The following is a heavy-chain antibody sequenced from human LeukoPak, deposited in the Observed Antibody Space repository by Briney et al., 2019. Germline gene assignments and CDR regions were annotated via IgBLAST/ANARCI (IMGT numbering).Heavy chain of an antibody. CDR2: INHSGST. J-gene: IGHJ4*02. D-gene: IGHD3-22*01. CDR3: ARTKPGSSGSLQAPFDY. CDR1: GGSISSGGYY. Sequence: SETLSLTCTVSGGSISSGGYYWSWIRQHPGKGLEWIGEINHSGSTNYNPSLKSRVTISVDTSKNQFSLKLSSVTAADTAVYYCARTKPGSSGSLQAPFDYWGQGTLVTVSS. V-gene: IGHV4-39*07.